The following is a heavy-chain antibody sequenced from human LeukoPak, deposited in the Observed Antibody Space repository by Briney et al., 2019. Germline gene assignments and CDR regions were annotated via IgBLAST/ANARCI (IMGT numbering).Heavy chain of an antibody. Sequence: SGGSLRLSCAASGFTFSSYVMTWVRQAPGKGLEWVSSISDNGVTRYYADSVKGRFTISRDNSDNTVYLQMNSLRAEDTAIYYCAKAPAPYYYYYGMDVWGQGTAVTVSS. CDR1: GFTFSSYV. CDR2: ISDNGVTR. J-gene: IGHJ6*02. CDR3: AKAPAPYYYYYGMDV. V-gene: IGHV3-23*01.